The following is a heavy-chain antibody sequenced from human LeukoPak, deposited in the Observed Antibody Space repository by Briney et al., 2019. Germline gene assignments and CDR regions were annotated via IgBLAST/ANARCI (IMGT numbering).Heavy chain of an antibody. J-gene: IGHJ4*02. V-gene: IGHV4-4*07. CDR3: ARENSGSYREFDY. CDR2: IYTSGST. Sequence: SETLSLTCTVSGGPISSYYWSWIRQPAGKGLEWIGRIYTSGSTNYNASLKSRVSMSVDTSKNQFSLKLSSVTAADTAVFYCARENSGSYREFDYWGQGTLVTVSS. D-gene: IGHD1-26*01. CDR1: GGPISSYY.